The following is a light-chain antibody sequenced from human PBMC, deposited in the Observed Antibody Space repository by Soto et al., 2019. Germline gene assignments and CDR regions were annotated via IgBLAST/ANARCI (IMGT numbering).Light chain of an antibody. CDR1: SRDVGRYNR. CDR3: SLYTTSGNYV. V-gene: IGLV2-18*01. CDR2: EVG. J-gene: IGLJ1*01. Sequence: QSSLPHPGAVSWSPGESVTISCTGTSRDVGRYNRVSWYQQPPGTAPKLIIYEVGNRPSGVPDRFSGSKSGNTASLTISGLQAEEEADYYCSLYTTSGNYVFGTGTKVTVL.